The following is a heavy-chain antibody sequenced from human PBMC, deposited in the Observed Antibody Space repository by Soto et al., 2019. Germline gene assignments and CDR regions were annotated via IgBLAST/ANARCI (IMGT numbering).Heavy chain of an antibody. Sequence: GGSLRLSCSASGFIFSESTIYWVRQVPGKGLEAISAVSTSGRSTYYADSVKDRFTISRDNYKNTLFLQMGRMRPEDTDTSYCVKQAHGLDGVAFDYWGLGTQVTVAS. CDR2: VSTSGRST. J-gene: IGHJ4*02. V-gene: IGHV3-64D*06. CDR3: VKQAHGLDGVAFDY. CDR1: GFIFSEST. D-gene: IGHD2-15*01.